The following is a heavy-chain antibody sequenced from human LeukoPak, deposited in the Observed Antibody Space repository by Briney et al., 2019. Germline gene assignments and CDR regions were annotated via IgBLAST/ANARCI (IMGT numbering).Heavy chain of an antibody. D-gene: IGHD1-26*01. Sequence: QPGGSLRLSCAASGFTFSSYGMHWVRQAPGKGLEWVAVISYDGSNKYYAGSVKGRFTISRDNSKNTLYLQMNSLRAEDTAVYYCAKGNLPLRIVGATVVFNYWGQGTLVTVSS. J-gene: IGHJ4*02. V-gene: IGHV3-30*18. CDR1: GFTFSSYG. CDR3: AKGNLPLRIVGATVVFNY. CDR2: ISYDGSNK.